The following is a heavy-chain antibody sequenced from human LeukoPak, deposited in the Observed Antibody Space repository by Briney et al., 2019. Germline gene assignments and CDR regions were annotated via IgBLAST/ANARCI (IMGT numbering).Heavy chain of an antibody. J-gene: IGHJ4*02. CDR2: IIPIFGTA. D-gene: IGHD3-16*02. Sequence: GASVKVSCKASGGTFRSYAISWVRQAPGQGLEWMGGIIPIFGTANYAQKFQGRVTITADESTSTAYMELSSLRSEDTAVYYCARSGILYDYVWGSYRPTSFDYWGQGTLVTVSS. CDR1: GGTFRSYA. V-gene: IGHV1-69*13. CDR3: ARSGILYDYVWGSYRPTSFDY.